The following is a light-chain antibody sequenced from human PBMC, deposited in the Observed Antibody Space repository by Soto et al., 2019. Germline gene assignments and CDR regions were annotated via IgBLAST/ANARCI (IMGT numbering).Light chain of an antibody. V-gene: IGKV1-16*02. CDR2: AAT. Sequence: DIQMTQSPSSLSASVGDRVTITCRASQAISNYLAWFQQQPGKAPKSLIYAATSLQGGAPSKFSGSRSGTEFTLTISSLEPEDFATYYCQQYYAYPRTFGQGTKVEVK. CDR1: QAISNY. CDR3: QQYYAYPRT. J-gene: IGKJ1*01.